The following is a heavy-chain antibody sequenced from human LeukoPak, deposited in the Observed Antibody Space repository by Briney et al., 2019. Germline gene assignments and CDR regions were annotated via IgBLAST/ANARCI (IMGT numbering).Heavy chain of an antibody. D-gene: IGHD4-23*01. CDR2: ISGSGGST. CDR1: GITFSSYA. CDR3: AKDPSMTTVVTPFDY. Sequence: GGSLRLSCAASGITFSSYAMSWVRQAPGKGLEWVSAISGSGGSTYYADSVKGRFTISRDNSKNTLYLQMNSLRAEDTAVYYCAKDPSMTTVVTPFDYWGQGTLVTVSS. V-gene: IGHV3-23*01. J-gene: IGHJ4*02.